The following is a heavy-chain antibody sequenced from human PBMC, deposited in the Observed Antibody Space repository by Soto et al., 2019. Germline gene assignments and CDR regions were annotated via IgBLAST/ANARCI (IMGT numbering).Heavy chain of an antibody. Sequence: ASLLLSCAASGFTFNNAWMSWVRQAAGKGLEWVGRIKSKADGGTTDYAAPVKGRFTISGDDSEDTLYLQMNSLKTEDTAVYYCTTAPDFWSGLDYWGQGTLVTVSS. CDR2: IKSKADGGTT. D-gene: IGHD3-3*01. CDR3: TTAPDFWSGLDY. V-gene: IGHV3-15*01. CDR1: GFTFNNAW. J-gene: IGHJ4*02.